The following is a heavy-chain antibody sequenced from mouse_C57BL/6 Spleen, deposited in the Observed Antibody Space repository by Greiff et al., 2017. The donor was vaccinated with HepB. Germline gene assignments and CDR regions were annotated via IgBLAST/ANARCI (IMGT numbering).Heavy chain of an antibody. CDR3: ASLSTTVVALDY. V-gene: IGHV1-55*01. J-gene: IGHJ2*01. D-gene: IGHD1-1*01. CDR1: GYTFTSYW. Sequence: QVQLQQPGAELVKPGASVKMSCKASGYTFTSYWITWVKQRPGQGLEWIGDIYPGSGSTNYNEKFKSKATLTVDTSSSTAYMQLSSLTSEDSAVYYCASLSTTVVALDYWGQGTTLTVSS. CDR2: IYPGSGST.